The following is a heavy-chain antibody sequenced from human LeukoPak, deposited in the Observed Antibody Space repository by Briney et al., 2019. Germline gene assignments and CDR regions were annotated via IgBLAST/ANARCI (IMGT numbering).Heavy chain of an antibody. Sequence: ASVKVSCKASGYTFTSYGISWVRQAPGQGLEWMGWISAYNGNTNYAQKLQGRVTMTTDTSTSTAYMELSSLRSEDTAVYYCARTYDILTGYYCDYWGQGTLVTVSS. J-gene: IGHJ4*02. V-gene: IGHV1-18*01. CDR2: ISAYNGNT. CDR1: GYTFTSYG. CDR3: ARTYDILTGYYCDY. D-gene: IGHD3-9*01.